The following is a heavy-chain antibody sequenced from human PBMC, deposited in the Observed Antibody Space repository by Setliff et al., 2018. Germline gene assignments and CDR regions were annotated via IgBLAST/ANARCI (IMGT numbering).Heavy chain of an antibody. CDR1: GYSFGNYG. V-gene: IGHV1-69*10. Sequence: SVKVSCKASGYSFGNYGMSWVRQAPGQGLEWMGGIIPILGIANYAQKFQGRVTITADESTSTAYMELSSLRSEDTAVYYCAREEQQLVWFDPWGQGTLVTVSS. J-gene: IGHJ5*02. CDR3: AREEQQLVWFDP. CDR2: IIPILGIA. D-gene: IGHD6-13*01.